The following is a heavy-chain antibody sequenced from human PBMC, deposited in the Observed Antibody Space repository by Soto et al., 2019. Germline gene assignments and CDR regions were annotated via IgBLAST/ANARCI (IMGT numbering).Heavy chain of an antibody. CDR1: GYTFTSYY. CDR2: INPSGGST. J-gene: IGHJ4*02. Sequence: GASVKVSCKASGYTFTSYYMHWVRQAPGQGLEWMGIINPSGGSTSYAQKFQGRVTMTRDTSTSTVYMELSSLRSEDTAVYYCARGVLSGYFLAPFDYWGKGTRVTVSS. D-gene: IGHD5-12*01. V-gene: IGHV1-46*01. CDR3: ARGVLSGYFLAPFDY.